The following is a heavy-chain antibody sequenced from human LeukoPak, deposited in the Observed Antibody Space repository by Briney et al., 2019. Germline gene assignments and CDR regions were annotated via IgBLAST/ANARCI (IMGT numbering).Heavy chain of an antibody. V-gene: IGHV3-30*02. CDR2: IRYDGSNK. CDR1: GFTFSSYG. J-gene: IGHJ4*02. CDR3: AKEIEEMLFLERNFDY. Sequence: GGSLRLSCAASGFTFSSYGMHWVRQAPGKGLEWVAFIRYDGSNKYYADSVKGRFTISRDNSKNTLYLQMNSLRAEDTAVYYCAKEIEEMLFLERNFDYWGQGTLVTVSS. D-gene: IGHD2-21*01.